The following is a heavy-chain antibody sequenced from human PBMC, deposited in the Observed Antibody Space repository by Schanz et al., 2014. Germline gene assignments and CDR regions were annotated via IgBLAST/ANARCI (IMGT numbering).Heavy chain of an antibody. D-gene: IGHD3-22*01. CDR3: ARDYSGGGYDI. CDR1: GFTFSGSS. J-gene: IGHJ3*02. V-gene: IGHV3-30*04. Sequence: VQLVESGGGLVQPGGSLRLSCAASGFTFSGSSMHWVRQAPGKGLEWVSIISHHGITKDYADSVTGRFTISRDNSNNMVYLQMNNLRPEDTALYYCARDYSGGGYDIWGQGTMVTVSS. CDR2: ISHHGITK.